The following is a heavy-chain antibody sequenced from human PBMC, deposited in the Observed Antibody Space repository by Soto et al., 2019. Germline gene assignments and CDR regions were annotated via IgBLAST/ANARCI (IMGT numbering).Heavy chain of an antibody. CDR3: AKDGRITIFGVVPSYYYYYMDV. D-gene: IGHD3-3*01. V-gene: IGHV3-30*18. Sequence: GGSLRLSCAASGFTFSSYGMHWVRQAPGKGLEWVAVISYDGSNKYYADSVKGRFTISRENSKNTLYLQMNSLRAEDTAVYYCAKDGRITIFGVVPSYYYYYMDVWGKGTTVTVSS. CDR1: GFTFSSYG. J-gene: IGHJ6*03. CDR2: ISYDGSNK.